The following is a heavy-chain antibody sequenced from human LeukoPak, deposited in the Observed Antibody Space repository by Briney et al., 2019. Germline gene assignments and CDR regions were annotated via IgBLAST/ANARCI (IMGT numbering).Heavy chain of an antibody. CDR3: ASHCSSTSCEGLDAFVI. CDR2: IYYRGST. CDR1: GGSISRDY. D-gene: IGHD2-2*01. Sequence: PSETLSLTCTVPGGSISRDYWSWVRQPPGEGREWIGYIYYRGSTNYNTSLRSRGTISVDKSKKQLSRKLSCMTAADRAGYYSASHCSSTSCEGLDAFVIWGQGTMLTVSS. V-gene: IGHV4-59*01. J-gene: IGHJ3*02.